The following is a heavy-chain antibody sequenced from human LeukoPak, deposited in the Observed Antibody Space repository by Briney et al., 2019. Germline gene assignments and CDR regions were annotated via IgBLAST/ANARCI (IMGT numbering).Heavy chain of an antibody. Sequence: SETLSLTCTVSGGSINSSSYYWGWIRQPPGKGLEWIGSIYYSGSTYYNPSLKSRVTISVDTSKNQFSLKLSSVTAADTAVYYCASSFSYYYDSSGYYPYDYWGQGTLVTVSS. J-gene: IGHJ4*02. CDR2: IYYSGST. V-gene: IGHV4-39*01. CDR1: GGSINSSSYY. CDR3: ASSFSYYYDSSGYYPYDY. D-gene: IGHD3-22*01.